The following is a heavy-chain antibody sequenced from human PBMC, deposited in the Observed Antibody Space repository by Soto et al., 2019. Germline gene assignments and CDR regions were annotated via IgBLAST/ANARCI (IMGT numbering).Heavy chain of an antibody. D-gene: IGHD2-15*01. Sequence: EVKLVESGGGLVQPGGSRRLSCAASGFTFSDHNMDWLRQAPGKGLEWVGRIKIKPKSYTTEYASSVEGRFTISRDASDNALFLQMNRLKREATAVYFCARGVAAHKYDDSWGQGILVTVSS. CDR2: IKIKPKSYTT. V-gene: IGHV3-72*01. CDR1: GFTFSDHN. CDR3: ARGVAAHKYDDS. J-gene: IGHJ5*01.